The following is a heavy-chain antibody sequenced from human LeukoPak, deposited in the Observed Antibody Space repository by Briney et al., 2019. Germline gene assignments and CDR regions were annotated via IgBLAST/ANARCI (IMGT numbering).Heavy chain of an antibody. J-gene: IGHJ4*02. D-gene: IGHD1-26*01. V-gene: IGHV1-46*01. Sequence: ASVNVSCKASGYTFTSYYMHWVRQAPGQGLEWMGIINPSGGSTSYAQKFQGRVTMTTDTSTSTAYMELRSLRSDDTAVYYCARELYSGTYRPTFDYWGQGTLVTVSS. CDR3: ARELYSGTYRPTFDY. CDR2: INPSGGST. CDR1: GYTFTSYY.